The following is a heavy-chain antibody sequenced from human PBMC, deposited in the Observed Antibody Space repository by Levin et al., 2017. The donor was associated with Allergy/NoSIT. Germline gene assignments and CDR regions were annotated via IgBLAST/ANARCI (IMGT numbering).Heavy chain of an antibody. D-gene: IGHD1-1*01. CDR3: ARDSTGTIPGIYNWFDP. V-gene: IGHV3-30-3*01. CDR1: GFTFSSYA. CDR2: VSHDGNKE. J-gene: IGHJ5*02. Sequence: GESLKISCVASGFTFSSYAMHWVRQAPGKGLEWVAVVSHDGNKEFYTDSVKGRFTISRDDSKNTLYLQMNRLSNDDTAVYYCARDSTGTIPGIYNWFDPWGQGTLVTVSS.